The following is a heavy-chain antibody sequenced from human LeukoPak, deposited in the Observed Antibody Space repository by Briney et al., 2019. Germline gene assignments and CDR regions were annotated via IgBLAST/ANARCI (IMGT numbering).Heavy chain of an antibody. CDR3: ARRGGYHSDAFDI. D-gene: IGHD3-16*02. CDR1: GYTFTSYA. Sequence: GASVKVSCKASGYTFTSYAMHWVRQAPGQRLEWMGWINAGNGNTKYSQKFQGRVTITRDTSASTAYTELSSLRSEDTAVYYCARRGGYHSDAFDIWGQGTMVTVSS. CDR2: INAGNGNT. V-gene: IGHV1-3*01. J-gene: IGHJ3*02.